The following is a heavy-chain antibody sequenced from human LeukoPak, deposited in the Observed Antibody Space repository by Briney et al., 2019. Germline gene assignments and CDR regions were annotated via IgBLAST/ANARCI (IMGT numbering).Heavy chain of an antibody. CDR3: ARDLGITMVRGVRGIPNY. D-gene: IGHD3-10*01. J-gene: IGHJ4*02. CDR2: ISAYNGNT. Sequence: ASVKVSCKASGYTFTSYGISWVRQAPGQGLEWMGWISAYNGNTNYAQKLQGRVTMTIDTSTSTAYMELRSLRSDDTAVYYCARDLGITMVRGVRGIPNYWGQGTLVTVSS. CDR1: GYTFTSYG. V-gene: IGHV1-18*01.